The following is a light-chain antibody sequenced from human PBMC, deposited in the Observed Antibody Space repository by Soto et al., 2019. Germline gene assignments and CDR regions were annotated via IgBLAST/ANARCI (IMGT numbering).Light chain of an antibody. Sequence: QSVLTQPASVSGSPGQSIAISCTGTSGDVGGYDYVSWYQQHPDKAPKLMIYEVTKRPSWVSNRFSGSKSGNTASLTISGLQPEDEVDYYCSSHTSGSTRVFGSGTKVTVL. CDR3: SSHTSGSTRV. CDR1: SGDVGGYDY. CDR2: EVT. J-gene: IGLJ1*01. V-gene: IGLV2-14*01.